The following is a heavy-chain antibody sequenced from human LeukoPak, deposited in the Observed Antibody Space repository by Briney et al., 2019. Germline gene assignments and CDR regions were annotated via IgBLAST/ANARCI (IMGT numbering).Heavy chain of an antibody. CDR3: AREGVGATMAN. CDR1: GDTFSNKNAA. Sequence: SQTLSLTCAISGDTFSNKNAAWNWISQSPSRGLDWLGRTYNRSKWYNDYAVAVKSRININPDTSKNQFSLQLNSVTPEDTAVYYCAREGVGATMANWGQGTLVTVSS. CDR2: TYNRSKWYN. D-gene: IGHD1-26*01. V-gene: IGHV6-1*01. J-gene: IGHJ4*02.